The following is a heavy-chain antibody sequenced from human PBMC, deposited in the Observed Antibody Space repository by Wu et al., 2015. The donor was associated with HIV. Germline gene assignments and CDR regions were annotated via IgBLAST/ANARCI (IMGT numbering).Heavy chain of an antibody. D-gene: IGHD2-15*01. J-gene: IGHJ4*02. CDR2: INPNSGGT. Sequence: QVQLVQSGAEVKKPGASVKVSCKASGYTFTGYYMHWVRQAPGQGLEWMGWINPNSGGTNCAQKFQGRVTMTRDTSISTAYMELSRLRSDDTAVYYCARGDIVVVVAALKTYDYWGQGTLVTVSS. CDR1: GYTFTGYY. V-gene: IGHV1-2*02. CDR3: ARGDIVVVVAALKTYDY.